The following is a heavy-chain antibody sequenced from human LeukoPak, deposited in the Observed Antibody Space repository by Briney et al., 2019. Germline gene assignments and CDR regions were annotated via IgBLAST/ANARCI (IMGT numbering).Heavy chain of an antibody. Sequence: SETLSLTCSVSGGSISNRTYYWGWIRQPPGKGLEWIGSVYDGSTYYTASLKSRVTISVDTSKNQFSLKLTSVTAADTAVYYCARVGGDHDVLSGTQYFDYWGQGTLVTVSS. CDR3: ARVGGDHDVLSGTQYFDY. CDR2: VYDGST. D-gene: IGHD3-3*01. CDR1: GGSISNRTYY. J-gene: IGHJ4*02. V-gene: IGHV4-39*07.